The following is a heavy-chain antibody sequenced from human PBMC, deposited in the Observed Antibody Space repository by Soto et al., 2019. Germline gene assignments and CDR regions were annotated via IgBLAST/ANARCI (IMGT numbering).Heavy chain of an antibody. D-gene: IGHD3-22*01. V-gene: IGHV3-7*01. J-gene: IGHJ4*02. CDR1: GFTFSSYW. CDR3: ARLGYYDSSGLPTLDY. CDR2: IKQDGSEK. Sequence: PGGSLRLSCAASGFTFSSYWMSWVRQAPGKGLEWVANIKQDGSEKYYVDSVKGRFTISRDNAKNSLYLQMNSLRAEDTAVYYCARLGYYDSSGLPTLDYWGQGTLVTVSS.